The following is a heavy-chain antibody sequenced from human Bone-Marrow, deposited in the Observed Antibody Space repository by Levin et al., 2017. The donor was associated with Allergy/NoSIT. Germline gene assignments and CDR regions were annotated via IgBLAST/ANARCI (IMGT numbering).Heavy chain of an antibody. D-gene: IGHD3-10*01. CDR2: ISYGGNDE. CDR3: AKDKAQSWYYLDD. V-gene: IGHV3-30*18. Sequence: GGSLRLSCAASGFTFSSYGMHWVRQAPGKGLEWVAVISYGGNDEYYADSVKGRFTISRDNSMNTLYLHMNSLRPEDTAVYFCAKDKAQSWYYLDDWGQGTLVTVSS. CDR1: GFTFSSYG. J-gene: IGHJ4*02.